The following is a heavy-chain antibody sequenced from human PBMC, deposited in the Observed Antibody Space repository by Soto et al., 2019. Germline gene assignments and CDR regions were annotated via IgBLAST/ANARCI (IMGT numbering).Heavy chain of an antibody. CDR1: GFTFSSYA. CDR2: ISGSGGST. Sequence: HPGGSLRLSCAASGFTFSSYAMSWVRQAPGKGLEWVSAISGSGGSTYYADSVKGRFTISRDNSKNTLYLQMNSLRAEDTAVYYCAKDPINPRSPAANNWFDPWGQGTLVAVSS. V-gene: IGHV3-23*01. J-gene: IGHJ5*02. D-gene: IGHD2-2*01. CDR3: AKDPINPRSPAANNWFDP.